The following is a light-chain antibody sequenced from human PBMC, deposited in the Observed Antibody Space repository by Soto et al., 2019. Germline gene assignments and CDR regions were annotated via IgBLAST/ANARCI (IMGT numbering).Light chain of an antibody. CDR3: QQLNSYLIT. CDR2: AAS. J-gene: IGKJ5*01. CDR1: RVISSY. Sequence: DIQLPQSPSFLSASMCDRFTLTCLASRVISSYLAWYQQKPGKAPKLLIYAASTLHTGVPSRFSGSGSGTEFTLTISSLQPEDFATYYCQQLNSYLITFGQGTRLEIK. V-gene: IGKV1-9*01.